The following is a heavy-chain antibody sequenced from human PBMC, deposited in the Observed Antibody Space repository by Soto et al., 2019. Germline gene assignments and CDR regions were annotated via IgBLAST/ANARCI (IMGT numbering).Heavy chain of an antibody. J-gene: IGHJ4*02. Sequence: EVQLVESGGGLVKPGGSLRLSCAASGFTFSSYSMNWVRQAPGKGLEWVSSISSSSSYIYDADSVKGGFTISRDNAKNSLYVETNSLRAEDTAVYYCARDRDCISTSCYVCDFDYGGQGTLVTVSS. D-gene: IGHD2-2*01. CDR2: ISSSSSYI. CDR3: ARDRDCISTSCYVCDFDY. V-gene: IGHV3-21*01. CDR1: GFTFSSYS.